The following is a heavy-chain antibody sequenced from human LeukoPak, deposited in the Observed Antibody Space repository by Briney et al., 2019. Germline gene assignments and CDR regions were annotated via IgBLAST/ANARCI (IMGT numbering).Heavy chain of an antibody. CDR3: AKDLGVSYDILTVYYTGYFDY. D-gene: IGHD3-9*01. J-gene: IGHJ4*02. CDR1: GFTFSSYA. V-gene: IGHV3-23*01. CDR2: ISGSGGST. Sequence: GGSLRLSCAASGFTFSSYAMSWVRQAPGKGLEWVSAISGSGGSTYYADSVKGRFTISRDNSKNTLYLQRNSLRAEDTAVYYCAKDLGVSYDILTVYYTGYFDYWGQGTLVTVSS.